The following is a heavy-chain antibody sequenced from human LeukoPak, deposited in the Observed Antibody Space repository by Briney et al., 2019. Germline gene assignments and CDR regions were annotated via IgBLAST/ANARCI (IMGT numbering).Heavy chain of an antibody. CDR3: ARATGMIVVVPAANEGNWFDP. V-gene: IGHV4-38-2*02. Sequence: PSETLSLTCTVSGYSITRHYSWAWVRQPPGKGLEWIGSLYNSGSTYYSPSLKSRASLSVDTSKNQFSLKLSSVTAADTAVYYCARATGMIVVVPAANEGNWFDPWGQGTLVTVSS. CDR2: LYNSGST. J-gene: IGHJ5*02. D-gene: IGHD2-2*01. CDR1: GYSITRHYS.